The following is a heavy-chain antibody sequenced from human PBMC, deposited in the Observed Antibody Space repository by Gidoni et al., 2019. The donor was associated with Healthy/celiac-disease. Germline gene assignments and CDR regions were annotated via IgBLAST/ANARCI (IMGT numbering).Heavy chain of an antibody. Sequence: QVQLQESGPGLVKPSQTLSLTCTVSGGSISSGSYYWSWIRQPAGKGLEWIGRIYTSGSTNYNPSLKSRVTMSVDTSKNQFSLKLSSVTAADTAVYYCASSDVVGVTGAFDIWGQGTMVTVSS. CDR1: GGSISSGSYY. CDR2: IYTSGST. D-gene: IGHD1-26*01. CDR3: ASSDVVGVTGAFDI. V-gene: IGHV4-61*02. J-gene: IGHJ3*02.